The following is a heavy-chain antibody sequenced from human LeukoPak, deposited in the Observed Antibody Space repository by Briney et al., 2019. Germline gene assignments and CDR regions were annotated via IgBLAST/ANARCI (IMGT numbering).Heavy chain of an antibody. CDR3: ARRLRQNLFDP. Sequence: PSETLSLTCTVSGVSISSDYWSWIQLPPGKGLEWIGYIYYSGSSNYNPSLMSRVTMSVDTSKNQFSLKLTSVTAADTAVYYCARRLRQNLFDPWGQGTLVTVSS. CDR2: IYYSGSS. V-gene: IGHV4-59*08. D-gene: IGHD4-17*01. J-gene: IGHJ5*02. CDR1: GVSISSDY.